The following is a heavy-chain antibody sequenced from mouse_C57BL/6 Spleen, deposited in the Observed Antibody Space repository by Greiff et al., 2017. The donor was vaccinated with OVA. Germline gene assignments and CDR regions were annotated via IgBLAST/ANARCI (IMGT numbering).Heavy chain of an antibody. CDR2: INPSNGGT. D-gene: IGHD1-1*01. CDR1: GYTFTSYW. J-gene: IGHJ1*03. Sequence: QVQLQQPGTELVKPGASVKLSCKASGYTFTSYWMHWVKQRPGQGLEWIGNINPSNGGTNYNEKFKSKATLTVDKSSSTAYMQFSSLTSEDSAVYYCARSVVTTVVATRKNWYFDVWGTGTTVTVSA. V-gene: IGHV1-53*01. CDR3: ARSVVTTVVATRKNWYFDV.